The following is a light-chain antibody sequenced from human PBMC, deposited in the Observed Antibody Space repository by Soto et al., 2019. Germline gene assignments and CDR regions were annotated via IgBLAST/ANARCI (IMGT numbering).Light chain of an antibody. CDR2: DVS. Sequence: QSALTQPASVSGSAGQSIIISCTGTSSDADAYNYVSWYQHHPGKAPKLLIYDVSNRPSGISNRFSGSKSGNTASLTISGLQPEDEADYFCSSYTSSTIIFGGGTKLTVL. CDR3: SSYTSSTII. J-gene: IGLJ2*01. V-gene: IGLV2-14*03. CDR1: SSDADAYNY.